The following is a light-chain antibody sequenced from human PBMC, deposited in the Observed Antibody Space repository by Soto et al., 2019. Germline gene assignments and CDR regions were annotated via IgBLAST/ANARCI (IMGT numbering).Light chain of an antibody. CDR1: HTVTSGY. V-gene: IGKV3D-20*02. J-gene: IGKJ5*01. CDR3: QQRSNWPPEIT. CDR2: GVS. Sequence: EIIFTQSPDTLSLSPGERATLSCRASHTVTSGYLAWYQQKPGQAPRLLMYGVSTGATGIPDRFSGSGSGTDFTLTVSSLEPEDFALYYCQQRSNWPPEITFGQGTRLEIK.